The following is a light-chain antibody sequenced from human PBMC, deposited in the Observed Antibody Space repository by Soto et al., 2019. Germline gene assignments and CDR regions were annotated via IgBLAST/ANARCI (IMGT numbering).Light chain of an antibody. CDR1: SSDVGTYNY. J-gene: IGLJ2*01. V-gene: IGLV2-14*03. CDR2: DVS. Sequence: QSVLTQPASVSGSPGQSITISCTGTSSDVGTYNYVSWYQQHPGKAPKLMIYDVSNRPSGVSIRFSGSMSGNTASLTISGLQAEDEAGYYCSSYTSSSSLHVVFGGGTKLTVL. CDR3: SSYTSSSSLHVV.